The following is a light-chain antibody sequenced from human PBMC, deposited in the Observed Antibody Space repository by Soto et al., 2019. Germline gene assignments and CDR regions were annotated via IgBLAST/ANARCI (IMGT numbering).Light chain of an antibody. Sequence: EIVLTQSPATLYLSAGERATLSCRASQSVSPYLAWYQQKPGQAPRLLIYDASKKATGIPGRFSRSESGTDFSLIISSLDPEDFAVYYCQQRSTWPLTIGGGTKVEIK. CDR2: DAS. CDR3: QQRSTWPLT. J-gene: IGKJ4*01. CDR1: QSVSPY. V-gene: IGKV3-11*01.